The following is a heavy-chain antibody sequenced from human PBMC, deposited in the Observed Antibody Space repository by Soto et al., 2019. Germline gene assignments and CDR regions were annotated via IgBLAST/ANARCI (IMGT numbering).Heavy chain of an antibody. Sequence: EVQLLESGGGLVQPGGSLRLSCAASGFTFSNYAIAWVRQAPGKGLEWVSGISGSGGTTYYADSVKGRFTISRDNSKDPLHLQMNSLIAEDTAVYYCAKTPRQWLVYFDYCGQGALVTVSS. D-gene: IGHD6-19*01. CDR1: GFTFSNYA. V-gene: IGHV3-23*01. J-gene: IGHJ4*02. CDR2: ISGSGGTT. CDR3: AKTPRQWLVYFDY.